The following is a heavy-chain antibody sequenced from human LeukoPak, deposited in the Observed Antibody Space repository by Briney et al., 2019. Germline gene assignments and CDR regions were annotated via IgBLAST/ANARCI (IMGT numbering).Heavy chain of an antibody. CDR3: VRDVSQRRHFDY. D-gene: IGHD1-1*01. J-gene: IGHJ4*02. V-gene: IGHV4-59*12. CDR2: IYYSGST. CDR1: GGSISSYY. Sequence: KPSETLSLTCTVSGGSISSYYWSWIRQPPGKGLEWIGYIYYSGSTNYNPSLKSRVTISVDTSKNQFSLKLSSVTAADTAVYYCVRDVSQRRHFDYWGQGTLVTVSS.